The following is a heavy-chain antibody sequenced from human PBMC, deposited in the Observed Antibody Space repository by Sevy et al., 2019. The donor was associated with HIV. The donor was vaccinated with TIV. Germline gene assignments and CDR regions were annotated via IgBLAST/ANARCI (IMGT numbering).Heavy chain of an antibody. Sequence: SETLSLTCTVSGGSISSYYWSWIRQPPGKGLEWIGYIYYSGSTNYNPSLKSPVTISVDTSKNQFSLKLSSVTAADTAVYYCARSGPPTVTYYYYGMDVWGQGTTVTVSS. J-gene: IGHJ6*02. V-gene: IGHV4-59*01. CDR2: IYYSGST. CDR1: GGSISSYY. CDR3: ARSGPPTVTYYYYGMDV. D-gene: IGHD4-4*01.